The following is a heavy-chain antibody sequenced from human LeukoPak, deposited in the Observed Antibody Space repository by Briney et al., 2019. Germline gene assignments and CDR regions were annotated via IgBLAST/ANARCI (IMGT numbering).Heavy chain of an antibody. CDR1: GFTFSSYS. V-gene: IGHV3-21*01. Sequence: GGSLRLSCAASGFTFSSYSMNWVRQAPGKGLEWVSSISSSSSYIYYADSVKGRFTISRDNAKNSLYLQMNSLRAEDTAVYYCARARETGGSGYNYGYDYWGQGTLVTVSS. J-gene: IGHJ4*02. CDR2: ISSSSSYI. CDR3: ARARETGGSGYNYGYDY. D-gene: IGHD5-18*01.